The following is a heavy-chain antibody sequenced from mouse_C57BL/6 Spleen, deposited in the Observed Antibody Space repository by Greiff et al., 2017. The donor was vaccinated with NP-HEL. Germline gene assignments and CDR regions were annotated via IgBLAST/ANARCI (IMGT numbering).Heavy chain of an antibody. D-gene: IGHD4-1*01. Sequence: QVQLQQPGAELVKPGASVKVSCKASGYTFTSYGISWVKQRTGQGLEWIGEIYPRSGNTYYNEKFKGKATLTADKSSSTAYMELRSLTSEDSAVYFCARSRGPWDGGVWAMDYWGQGTSVTVSS. CDR3: ARSRGPWDGGVWAMDY. J-gene: IGHJ4*01. CDR2: IYPRSGNT. V-gene: IGHV1-81*01. CDR1: GYTFTSYG.